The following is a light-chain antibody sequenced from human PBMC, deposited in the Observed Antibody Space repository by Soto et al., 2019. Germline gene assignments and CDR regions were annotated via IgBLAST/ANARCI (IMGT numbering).Light chain of an antibody. J-gene: IGKJ2*01. CDR1: QSVSSY. CDR3: QQYNNWPPQDT. Sequence: EIVMTQSPATLSVSPGERATLSCRASQSVSSYLAWYQQKPGQAPRLLIYGASTRATGIPARFSGSGSGTEFTLTISSLQFEDFAVYYCQQYNNWPPQDTFGQGTKLEIK. V-gene: IGKV3-15*01. CDR2: GAS.